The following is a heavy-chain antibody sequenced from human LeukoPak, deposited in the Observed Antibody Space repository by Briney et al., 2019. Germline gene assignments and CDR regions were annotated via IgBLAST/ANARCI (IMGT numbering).Heavy chain of an antibody. CDR3: ARPMVRGGYYMDV. J-gene: IGHJ6*03. V-gene: IGHV4-34*01. CDR2: INHSGST. D-gene: IGHD3-10*01. CDR1: GGSFSGYY. Sequence: SETLSLTCAVYGGSFSGYYWSWIRQPPGKGLEWIGEINHSGSTNYNPSLKSRVTISVDTSKNQFSLKLSSVTAADTAVYYCARPMVRGGYYMDVWGKGTTVTVSS.